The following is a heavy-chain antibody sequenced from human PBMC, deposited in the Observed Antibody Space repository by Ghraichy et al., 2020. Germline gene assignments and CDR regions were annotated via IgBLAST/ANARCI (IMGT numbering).Heavy chain of an antibody. J-gene: IGHJ6*02. V-gene: IGHV1-18*04. Sequence: ASVKVSCKTSGYSFTSYGLSWVRQAPGQGLEWMGWITANNANRNYAQKFQGRLTMTTDTSTRTAYMELRSLRSDETAVYYCARDRRPDVVIPTAPLYFYYYGMDVWGQGTTVTVSS. D-gene: IGHD2-2*01. CDR1: GYSFTSYG. CDR2: ITANNANR. CDR3: ARDRRPDVVIPTAPLYFYYYGMDV.